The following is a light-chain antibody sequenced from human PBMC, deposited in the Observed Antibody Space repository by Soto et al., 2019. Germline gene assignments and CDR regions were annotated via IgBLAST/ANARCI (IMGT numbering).Light chain of an antibody. CDR3: SSYGGSNNVM. CDR2: DVT. J-gene: IGLJ3*02. Sequence: QSALTQPASVSGSPGQSITISCTGTSSDVGGYNYVSWYQHHPGKAPKVMVYDVTKRPSGVPDRFSGSKSGNTASLTVSGLQADDEADYYCSSYGGSNNVMFGGGTKLTVL. CDR1: SSDVGGYNY. V-gene: IGLV2-8*01.